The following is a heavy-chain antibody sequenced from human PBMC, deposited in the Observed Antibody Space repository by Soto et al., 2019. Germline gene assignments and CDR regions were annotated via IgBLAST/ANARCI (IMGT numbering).Heavy chain of an antibody. V-gene: IGHV3-53*01. CDR1: GITATNGH. D-gene: IGHD4-17*01. Sequence: DVQLVKSGGGLIQPGGSLRLSCAASGITATNGHMNWVRQAPGKGLEWVSVIYSDDNTNYGDAVKGRFTISRDTSKNTVYLQMNRLRAEDTAVYYCARAWNGDKYFDFWDQGSLVTVSS. J-gene: IGHJ4*02. CDR3: ARAWNGDKYFDF. CDR2: IYSDDNT.